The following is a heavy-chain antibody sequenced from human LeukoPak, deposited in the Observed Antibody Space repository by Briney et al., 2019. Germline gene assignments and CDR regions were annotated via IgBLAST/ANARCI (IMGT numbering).Heavy chain of an antibody. D-gene: IGHD3-10*01. CDR2: ISVSGSIL. J-gene: IGHJ4*02. CDR3: ARVTISGSYYPDY. V-gene: IGHV3-48*01. CDR1: GFSFSSHS. Sequence: GGSLRLSCAASGFSFSSHSMNWVRQAPGKGLEWVSYISVSGSILYYADSVKGRFTISRDNAKSSLFLQMSSLRAEDTAVYYCARVTISGSYYPDYWGQGTLVTVSS.